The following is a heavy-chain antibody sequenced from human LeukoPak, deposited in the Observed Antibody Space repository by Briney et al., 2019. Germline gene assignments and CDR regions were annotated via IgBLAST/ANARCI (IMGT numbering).Heavy chain of an antibody. J-gene: IGHJ4*02. V-gene: IGHV3-23*05. D-gene: IGHD3-16*01. CDR2: ISISGGIT. CDR1: GFTFSSYV. Sequence: GGSLRLSCAASGFTFSSYVMSWVRQAPGKGLGWVSSISISGGITYYADSVKGRFTVSRDNSQNTLYLQINTLIAEDTAVYYCAKGGSPLDFWGQGTLVAVSS. CDR3: AKGGSPLDF.